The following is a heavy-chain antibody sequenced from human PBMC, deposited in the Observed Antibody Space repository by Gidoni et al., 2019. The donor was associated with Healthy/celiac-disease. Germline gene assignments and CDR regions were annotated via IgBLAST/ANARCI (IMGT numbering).Heavy chain of an antibody. D-gene: IGHD1-26*01. Sequence: QVQMVESGGGVVQPGRSLRLPCAASGFTFSSYGMHWVRQDPGKGLEWVAVIWYDGSNKYSADSVKGRFTISRDNSKNTLYLQMNSLRAEDTAVYYCARGKIVGAKNAFDIWGQGTMVTVSS. CDR1: GFTFSSYG. CDR3: ARGKIVGAKNAFDI. J-gene: IGHJ3*02. V-gene: IGHV3-33*01. CDR2: IWYDGSNK.